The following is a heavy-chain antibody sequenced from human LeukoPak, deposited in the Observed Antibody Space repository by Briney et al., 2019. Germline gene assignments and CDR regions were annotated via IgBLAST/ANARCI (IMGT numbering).Heavy chain of an antibody. V-gene: IGHV1-18*01. CDR3: ARDQGIAVAGTIDY. J-gene: IGHJ4*02. Sequence: ASVKVSCKASGYTFTNYGISWVRQAPGQGLEWMGWISGYNGNTYYEQKFQGRITMTTDTSTSTSYMELRSLRSDDTAVYYCARDQGIAVAGTIDYWGQGTLVTVSS. CDR1: GYTFTNYG. CDR2: ISGYNGNT. D-gene: IGHD6-19*01.